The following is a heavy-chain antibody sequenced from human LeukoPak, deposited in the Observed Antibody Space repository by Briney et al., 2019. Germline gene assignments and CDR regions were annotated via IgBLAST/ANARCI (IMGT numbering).Heavy chain of an antibody. CDR2: INPNSGGT. CDR1: GYTFSGYY. Sequence: ASVKVSCKASGYTFSGYYMHWVRQAPGQGLEWMGWINPNSGGTNYAQKFQGRVTMTRDTSISTAYMELSRLRSDDTAVHYCARAPEYSSSSGFYYYYYMDVWGKGTTVTVSS. D-gene: IGHD6-6*01. J-gene: IGHJ6*03. CDR3: ARAPEYSSSSGFYYYYYMDV. V-gene: IGHV1-2*02.